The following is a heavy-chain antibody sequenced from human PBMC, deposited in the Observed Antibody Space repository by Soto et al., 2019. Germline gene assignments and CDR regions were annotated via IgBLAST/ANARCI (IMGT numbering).Heavy chain of an antibody. CDR1: GFTFSHYA. V-gene: IGHV3-23*01. J-gene: IGHJ4*01. CDR3: AKISESVAGTVYGY. Sequence: GGSLRLSCAASGFTFSHYAMGRVRQAPGKGLAWVSSIAGSGGRPHYGDSVQGRFTISRDNSRNTLYLQMNSLRAEDTAVYYCAKISESVAGTVYGYWVPGPLVTLSS. D-gene: IGHD6-19*01. CDR2: IAGSGGRP.